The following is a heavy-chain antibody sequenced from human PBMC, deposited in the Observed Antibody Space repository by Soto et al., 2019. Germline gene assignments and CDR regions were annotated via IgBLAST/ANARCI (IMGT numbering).Heavy chain of an antibody. J-gene: IGHJ4*02. CDR3: ARDSLLGYSYGAPFDY. CDR1: GFTFSSYS. D-gene: IGHD5-18*01. V-gene: IGHV3-21*01. CDR2: ISSSSSYI. Sequence: GGSLRLACAASGFTFSSYSMNWVRQAPGKGLEWVSSISSSSSYIYYADSVKGRFTISRDNDKNSLYLQMNSLRAEDTAVYYCARDSLLGYSYGAPFDYWGQGTLVTVSS.